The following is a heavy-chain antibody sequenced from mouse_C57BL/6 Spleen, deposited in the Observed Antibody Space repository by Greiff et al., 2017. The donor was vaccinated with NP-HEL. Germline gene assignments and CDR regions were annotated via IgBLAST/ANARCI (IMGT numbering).Heavy chain of an antibody. CDR1: GFTFSSYA. CDR3: ARDRHYGSSPLDY. J-gene: IGHJ2*01. D-gene: IGHD1-1*01. CDR2: ISDGGSYT. V-gene: IGHV5-4*01. Sequence: EVKLMESGGGLVKPGGSLKLSCAASGFTFSSYAMSWVRQTPEKRLEWVATISDGGSYTYYPDNVKGRFTISRDNAKNNLYLQMSHLKSEDTAMYYCARDRHYGSSPLDYWGQGTTLTVSS.